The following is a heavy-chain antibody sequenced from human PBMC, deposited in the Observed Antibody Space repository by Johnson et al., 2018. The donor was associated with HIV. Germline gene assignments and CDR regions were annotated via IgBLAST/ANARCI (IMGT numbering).Heavy chain of an antibody. CDR2: ISWNSGSI. CDR1: GFTFDDYA. V-gene: IGHV3-9*01. CDR3: AIVVVITGAFDI. Sequence: VQLVESGGGLVQPGRSLRLSCAASGFTFDDYAMHWVRQAPGKGLEWVSGISWNSGSIGYADSVKGRFTISRDNSKNTLYLQMNSLRAEDTAVYYCAIVVVITGAFDIWGQGTMVTVSS. D-gene: IGHD3-22*01. J-gene: IGHJ3*02.